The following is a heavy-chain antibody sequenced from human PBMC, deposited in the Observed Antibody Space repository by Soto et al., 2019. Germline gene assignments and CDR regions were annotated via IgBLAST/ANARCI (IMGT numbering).Heavy chain of an antibody. CDR1: GFSLSNARMG. D-gene: IGHD5-12*01. J-gene: IGHJ4*02. V-gene: IGHV2-26*01. CDR3: ARIRRYPRGYDSVSYYFDY. CDR2: IFSNDEK. Sequence: QVTLKESGPVLVNPTETLTLTCTVSGFSLSNARMGVSWIRQPPGKALEWLAHIFSNDEKSYSTSLKSRLTISKDTSKSQVVLTMTNMDPVDTATYYCARIRRYPRGYDSVSYYFDYWGQGTLVTVSS.